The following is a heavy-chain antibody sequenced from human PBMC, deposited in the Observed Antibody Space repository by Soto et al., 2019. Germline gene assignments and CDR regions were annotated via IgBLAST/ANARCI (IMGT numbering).Heavy chain of an antibody. Sequence: QVQLVQSGGEVKRPGASVKVSCQASGYTFSSYGISWVRQAPGQGLQWMGWVSAHNGNTKYAQILQARLTLTTDTSTSTADMEMRRLTSDDTAVYYCARDSSHCDFWGDVMELYSYSMDVWGQGTTVSVSS. CDR2: VSAHNGNT. CDR3: ARDSSHCDFWGDVMELYSYSMDV. CDR1: GYTFSSYG. D-gene: IGHD3-3*01. V-gene: IGHV1-18*01. J-gene: IGHJ6*02.